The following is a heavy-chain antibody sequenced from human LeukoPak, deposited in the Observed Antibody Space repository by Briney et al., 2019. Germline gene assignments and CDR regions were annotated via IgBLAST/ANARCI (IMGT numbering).Heavy chain of an antibody. Sequence: PGGSLRLSCAASGFTFSSYWMSWVRQAPWKGLEWVANIKQDGSEKYYVDSVKGRFTISRDNSKNTLYLQMNSLRAEDTAVYYCARGWGSDFWSRYYFDYWGQGTLVTVSS. V-gene: IGHV3-7*03. CDR3: ARGWGSDFWSRYYFDY. CDR1: GFTFSSYW. J-gene: IGHJ4*02. CDR2: IKQDGSEK. D-gene: IGHD3-3*01.